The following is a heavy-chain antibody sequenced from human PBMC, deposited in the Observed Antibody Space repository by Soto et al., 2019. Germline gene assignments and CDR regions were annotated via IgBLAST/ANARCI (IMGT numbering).Heavy chain of an antibody. Sequence: EGALRLSCVASGFTCSSYAMHWVRQAPVKGLEWVAVISYDGSNKYYADSVKGRFTISRDNSKNTLYLQMNSLRAEDTAVYYCARDTYYDFWSGFRTWFDPWGQGTLVTVSS. CDR1: GFTCSSYA. CDR3: ARDTYYDFWSGFRTWFDP. CDR2: ISYDGSNK. V-gene: IGHV3-30-3*01. D-gene: IGHD3-3*01. J-gene: IGHJ5*02.